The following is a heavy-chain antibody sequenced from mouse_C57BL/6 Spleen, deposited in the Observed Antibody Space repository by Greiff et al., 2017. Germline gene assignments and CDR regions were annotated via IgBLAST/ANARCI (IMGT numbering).Heavy chain of an antibody. CDR1: GFTFSDYY. Sequence: EVKLMESEGGLVQPGSSMKLSCTASGFTFSDYYMAWVRQVPEKGLEWVANITYDGSSTYYLASLKSRFIISRDNAKNILYLQMSSLKSEDTATYYCAREEDGNYPYWYFDVWGTGTTVTVSS. V-gene: IGHV5-16*01. D-gene: IGHD2-1*01. CDR3: AREEDGNYPYWYFDV. J-gene: IGHJ1*03. CDR2: ITYDGSST.